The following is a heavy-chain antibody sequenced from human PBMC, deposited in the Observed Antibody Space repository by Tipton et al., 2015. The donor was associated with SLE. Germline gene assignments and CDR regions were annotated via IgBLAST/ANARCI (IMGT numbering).Heavy chain of an antibody. CDR3: VRLIGQLRPSGD. J-gene: IGHJ4*02. D-gene: IGHD2-21*01. Sequence: TLSLTCTVSGGSLSSYYWSWIRQPAGKGLEWIGRIYASGSTEYNPSLKSRVTISVDASKDQFSLELESVTAADTAVYFCVRLIGQLRPSGDWGQGTLVTVSS. V-gene: IGHV4-4*07. CDR1: GGSLSSYY. CDR2: IYASGST.